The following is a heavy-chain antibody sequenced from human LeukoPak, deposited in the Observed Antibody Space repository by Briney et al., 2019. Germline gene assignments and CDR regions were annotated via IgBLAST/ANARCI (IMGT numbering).Heavy chain of an antibody. CDR1: GFTFSSSA. V-gene: IGHV3-7*03. CDR2: IRQDGSEK. CDR3: VRGCGRASCPYYFDF. Sequence: QTGGSLRLSCAASGFTFSSSAMSWVRQAPGKGLEWVATIRQDGSEKHYVDSVEGRFTVSRDNAENSLHLQMSNLRAEDTAIYYCVRGCGRASCPYYFDFRGQGALVTVFS. J-gene: IGHJ4*02. D-gene: IGHD2-21*01.